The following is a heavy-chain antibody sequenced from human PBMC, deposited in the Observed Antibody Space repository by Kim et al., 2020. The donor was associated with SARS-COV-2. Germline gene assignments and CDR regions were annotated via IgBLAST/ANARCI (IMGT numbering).Heavy chain of an antibody. Sequence: AQKFQGRVTITADESTSTAYMELSSLRSEDTAVYYCARESRSSGYYALDYWGQGTLVTVSS. J-gene: IGHJ4*02. V-gene: IGHV1-69*01. D-gene: IGHD3-22*01. CDR3: ARESRSSGYYALDY.